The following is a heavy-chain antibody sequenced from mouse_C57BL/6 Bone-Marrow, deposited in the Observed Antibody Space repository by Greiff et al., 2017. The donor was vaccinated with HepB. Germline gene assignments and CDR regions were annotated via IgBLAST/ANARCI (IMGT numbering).Heavy chain of an antibody. Sequence: DVKLVESGGDLVKPGGSLKLSCAASGFTFSSYGMSWVRQTPDKRLEWVATISSGGSYTYYPDSVKGRFTISRDNAKNTLYLQMSSLKSEDTAMYYCARHFGMDYWGQGTSVTVSS. CDR3: ARHFGMDY. CDR2: ISSGGSYT. V-gene: IGHV5-6*02. J-gene: IGHJ4*01. CDR1: GFTFSSYG.